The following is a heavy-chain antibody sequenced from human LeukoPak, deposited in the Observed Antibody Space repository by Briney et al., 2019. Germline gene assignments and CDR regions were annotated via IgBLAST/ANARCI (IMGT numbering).Heavy chain of an antibody. D-gene: IGHD5-18*01. J-gene: IGHJ4*02. V-gene: IGHV3-30*02. CDR1: GFTFSGCG. CDR3: AKDPYSHGSYFDY. CDR2: IWYDGRDK. Sequence: GGSLRLSCAASGFTFSGCGMHWVRQAPGKGLEWVAFIWYDGRDKYYADSVKGRFTISRDNSKNTLYLQMNSLRAEDTAIYYCAKDPYSHGSYFDYWGQGTLVTVSS.